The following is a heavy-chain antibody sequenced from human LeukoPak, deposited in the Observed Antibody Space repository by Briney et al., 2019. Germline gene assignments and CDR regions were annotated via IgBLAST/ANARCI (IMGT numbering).Heavy chain of an antibody. Sequence: PGGSLRLSCAASGFTFDDYAMHWVRQAPGKGLEWVSGISWNSGSIGYADSVKGRFTISRDNAKNSLYLQMNSLRAEDTALYYCAKVPLSGSYSIWGQGTLVTVSS. J-gene: IGHJ4*02. CDR1: GFTFDDYA. D-gene: IGHD1-26*01. V-gene: IGHV3-9*01. CDR3: AKVPLSGSYSI. CDR2: ISWNSGSI.